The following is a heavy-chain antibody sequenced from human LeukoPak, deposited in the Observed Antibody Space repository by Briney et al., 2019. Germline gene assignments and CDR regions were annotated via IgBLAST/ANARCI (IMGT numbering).Heavy chain of an antibody. D-gene: IGHD3-22*01. CDR1: GFTVSNNY. CDR3: ASYDGRAATFEY. Sequence: PGGSLRLSCAASGFTVSNNYMSWVRQAPGKGLEWVSVIYSGGTTYYADSVRGRFTISRDNSKNTVHLQMNSLRPEDTAVYYCASYDGRAATFEYWGQGTLVTVSS. J-gene: IGHJ4*02. V-gene: IGHV3-66*02. CDR2: IYSGGTT.